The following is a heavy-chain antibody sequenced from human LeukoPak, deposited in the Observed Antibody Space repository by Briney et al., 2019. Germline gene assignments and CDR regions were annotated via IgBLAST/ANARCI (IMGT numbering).Heavy chain of an antibody. CDR3: AKSPGYYDRSGYYYVL. CDR2: ISGSGSST. CDR1: GFTFSSYA. J-gene: IGHJ4*02. D-gene: IGHD3-22*01. Sequence: GGSLRLSCAASGFTFSSYAMSWVRQAPGKGLEWVSGISGSGSSTHDADSVKGRFTISRDNSKNTLYLQMNSLRAEDTAVYYCAKSPGYYDRSGYYYVLWGQGTLVTVFS. V-gene: IGHV3-23*01.